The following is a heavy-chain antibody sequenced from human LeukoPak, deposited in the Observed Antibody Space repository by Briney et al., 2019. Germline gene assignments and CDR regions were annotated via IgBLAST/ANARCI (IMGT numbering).Heavy chain of an antibody. CDR2: ISAYNGNT. Sequence: GASVKVSCKASGYTFTSYSISWVRQAPGQGLEWMGWISAYNGNTNYAQKLQGRVTMTTDTSTSTAYMELRSLRSDDTAVYYCARNIGMVRGVINRYYYYMDVWGKGTTVTVSS. V-gene: IGHV1-18*01. D-gene: IGHD3-10*01. J-gene: IGHJ6*03. CDR1: GYTFTSYS. CDR3: ARNIGMVRGVINRYYYYMDV.